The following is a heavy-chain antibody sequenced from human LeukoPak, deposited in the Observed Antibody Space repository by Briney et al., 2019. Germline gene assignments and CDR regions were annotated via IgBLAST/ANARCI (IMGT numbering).Heavy chain of an antibody. Sequence: SETLSLTCAVPGGSISSSNWWSWVRQPPGKGLEWIGEIYHSGSTNYNPSLKGRVTISVDKSKNQFSLKLSSVTAADTAVYYCARDVTIFGLRNWFDPWGQGTLVTVSS. J-gene: IGHJ5*02. D-gene: IGHD3-3*01. V-gene: IGHV4-4*02. CDR2: IYHSGST. CDR3: ARDVTIFGLRNWFDP. CDR1: GGSISSSNW.